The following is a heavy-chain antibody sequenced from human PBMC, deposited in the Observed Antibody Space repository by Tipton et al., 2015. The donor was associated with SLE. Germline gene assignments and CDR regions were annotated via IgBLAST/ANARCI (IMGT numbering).Heavy chain of an antibody. V-gene: IGHV4-31*03. D-gene: IGHD6-19*01. CDR1: GASISSGGYY. CDR3: AKTTVYSNDWPYFDH. CDR2: IYNSGST. J-gene: IGHJ4*02. Sequence: TLSLTCTVSGASISSGGYYWSWIRQHPGEGLEWIGYIYNSGSTYYSASLRSRVTISLDRSKNHFSLTLNSVTAADTAVYYCAKTTVYSNDWPYFDHWGQGTLVTVSS.